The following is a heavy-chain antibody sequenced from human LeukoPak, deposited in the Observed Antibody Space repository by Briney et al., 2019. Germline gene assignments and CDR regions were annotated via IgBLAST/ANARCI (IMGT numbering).Heavy chain of an antibody. D-gene: IGHD4-23*01. Sequence: SGGSLRLSCAASGFAFSSYAMSWVRQAPGKGLEWVSAISGGGGSTYYADSVKGRFTISRDNSKNTLYLQMSSLRAEDTAVYYCAKDSAMSTVVTRYFDYWGQGTLVTASS. CDR2: ISGGGGST. V-gene: IGHV3-23*01. CDR1: GFAFSSYA. CDR3: AKDSAMSTVVTRYFDY. J-gene: IGHJ4*02.